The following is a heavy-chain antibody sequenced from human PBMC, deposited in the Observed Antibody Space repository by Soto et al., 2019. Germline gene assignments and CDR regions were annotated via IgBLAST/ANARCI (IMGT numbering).Heavy chain of an antibody. CDR2: IDPSDSYT. Sequence: GESLNISCKGSGYSFTSYWISWVRQMPGKGLEWMGRIDPSDSYTNYSPSFQGHVTISADKSISTAYLQWSSLKASDTAMYYCAREFVDTDMVTYYYYGMDVWGQGTTVTVSS. CDR1: GYSFTSYW. V-gene: IGHV5-10-1*01. CDR3: AREFVDTDMVTYYYYGMDV. D-gene: IGHD5-18*01. J-gene: IGHJ6*02.